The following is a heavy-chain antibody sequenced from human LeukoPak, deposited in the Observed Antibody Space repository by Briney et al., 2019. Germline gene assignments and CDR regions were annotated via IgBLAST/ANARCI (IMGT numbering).Heavy chain of an antibody. V-gene: IGHV3-30-3*01. CDR3: AKVDTAMASYYYYYMDV. Sequence: GGSLRLSCAASGFTFSSYAMHWVRQAPGKGLEWVAVISYDGSNKYYADSVKGRFTISRDNSKNTLYLQMNSLRAEDTAVYYCAKVDTAMASYYYYYMDVWGKGTTVTVSS. D-gene: IGHD5-18*01. CDR2: ISYDGSNK. J-gene: IGHJ6*03. CDR1: GFTFSSYA.